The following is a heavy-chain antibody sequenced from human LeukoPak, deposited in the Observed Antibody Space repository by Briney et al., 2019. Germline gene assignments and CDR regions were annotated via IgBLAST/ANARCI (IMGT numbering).Heavy chain of an antibody. D-gene: IGHD2-2*01. J-gene: IGHJ5*02. V-gene: IGHV4-59*01. CDR2: IYYSGST. Sequence: ASETLSLTCTVSGGSISSYYWSWIRQPPGKGLEWIGYIYYSGSTNYNPSLKSRVTISVATSKNQFSLKLSSVTAADTAVYYCARALVVPAAMVNWFDPWGQGTLVTVSS. CDR3: ARALVVPAAMVNWFDP. CDR1: GGSISSYY.